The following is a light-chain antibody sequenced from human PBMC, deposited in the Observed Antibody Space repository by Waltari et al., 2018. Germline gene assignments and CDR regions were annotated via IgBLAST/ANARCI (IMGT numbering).Light chain of an antibody. CDR3: QACDSSTVV. CDR2: QDS. J-gene: IGLJ2*01. CDR1: KLGDKY. V-gene: IGLV3-1*01. Sequence: SYELTQPPSVSVSPGQRASITCSGVKLGDKYACWYQQKPGQSPVLVIYQDSKRPSGVPVRFSGYNCGNTATLTISGIQAMDEADYYCQACDSSTVVFGGGTKLTVL.